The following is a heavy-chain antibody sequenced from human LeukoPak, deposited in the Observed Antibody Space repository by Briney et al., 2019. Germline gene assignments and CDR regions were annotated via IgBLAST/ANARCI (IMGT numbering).Heavy chain of an antibody. V-gene: IGHV3-30*03. D-gene: IGHD3-10*01. CDR3: AMVSDGY. CDR2: ISYDGSNK. CDR1: GFTFSSYG. Sequence: PGGSLRLSCAASGFTFSSYGMHWARQAPGKGLEWVAVISYDGSNKYYADSVKGRFTISRDNSKNTLYLQMNSLRAEDTAVYYCAMVSDGYWGQGTLVTVSS. J-gene: IGHJ4*02.